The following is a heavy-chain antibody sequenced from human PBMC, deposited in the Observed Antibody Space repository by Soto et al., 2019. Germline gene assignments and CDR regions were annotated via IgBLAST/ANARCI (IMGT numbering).Heavy chain of an antibody. CDR2: INPSGGST. J-gene: IGHJ6*02. V-gene: IGHV1-46*01. D-gene: IGHD5-12*01. CDR1: GYTFTSYY. Sequence: ASVKVSCKASGYTFTSYYMHWVRQAPGQGLEWMGIINPSGGSTSYAQKFQGRVTMTRDTSTSTVYMELSSLRSEDTAVYYCARDEWLRIFYYYGMDVWGQGTTVTVSS. CDR3: ARDEWLRIFYYYGMDV.